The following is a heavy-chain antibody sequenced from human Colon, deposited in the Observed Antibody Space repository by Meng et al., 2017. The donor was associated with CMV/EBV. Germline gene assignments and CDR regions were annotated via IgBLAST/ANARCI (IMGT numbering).Heavy chain of an antibody. CDR2: INPSGGST. J-gene: IGHJ6*02. Sequence: ASVKVSCKASGYTFTSYYMHWVRQAPGQGLEWMGIINPSGGSTSYAQKFQGRVTMTRDTSTSTVYMELSSLRSEDTAVYYCAREWRGELDDYYCMDVWGQGTTVTVS. V-gene: IGHV1-46*01. CDR1: GYTFTSYY. D-gene: IGHD1-26*01. CDR3: AREWRGELDDYYCMDV.